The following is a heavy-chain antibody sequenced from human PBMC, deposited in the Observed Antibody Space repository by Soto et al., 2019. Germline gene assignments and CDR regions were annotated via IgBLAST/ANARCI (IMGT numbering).Heavy chain of an antibody. J-gene: IGHJ4*02. CDR2: ISSNGGST. V-gene: IGHV3-64D*06. CDR1: GFTFRSYA. CDR3: VYKVGSPADPNFDY. Sequence: GGALRLSRFASGFTFRSYAMHLGRQAPGKGLEYVSAISSNGGSTYYADSVKGRFTISRDNSKNTLYLQMSSLRAEDTAVYYCVYKVGSPADPNFDYWGQGTLVTVSS. D-gene: IGHD1-20*01.